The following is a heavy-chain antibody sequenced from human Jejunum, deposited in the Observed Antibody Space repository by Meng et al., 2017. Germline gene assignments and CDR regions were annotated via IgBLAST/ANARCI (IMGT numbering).Heavy chain of an antibody. V-gene: IGHV4-34*01. J-gene: IGHJ4*02. CDR1: GGSFSTYD. D-gene: IGHD2-21*02. Sequence: QVQVQQWGAGLLKPSETLSLTCAFQGGSFSTYDWSWIRQPPGKGLELLGQVHHSGSINDNPSLKSRVTMSVDTSRSQIALKLNSVTAADTAVYYCRLAYCVSDCCDYWGQGTLITVSS. CDR3: RLAYCVSDCCDY. CDR2: VHHSGSI.